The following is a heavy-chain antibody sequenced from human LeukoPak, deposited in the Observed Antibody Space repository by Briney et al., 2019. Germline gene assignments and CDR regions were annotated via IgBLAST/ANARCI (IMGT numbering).Heavy chain of an antibody. Sequence: SETLSLTCTVSGGSISSYYWGWIRQPPGKGLEWIGYIYYSGSTNYNPSLKSRVTISVDTSKNQLSLKLSSVTAADTAVYYCARTTVTTGPYFDYWGQGTLVTVSS. CDR3: ARTTVTTGPYFDY. CDR2: IYYSGST. V-gene: IGHV4-59*01. J-gene: IGHJ4*02. D-gene: IGHD4-11*01. CDR1: GGSISSYY.